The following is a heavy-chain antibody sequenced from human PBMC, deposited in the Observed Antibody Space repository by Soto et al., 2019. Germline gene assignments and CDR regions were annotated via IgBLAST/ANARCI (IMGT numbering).Heavy chain of an antibody. CDR3: ARGDAGYYGMDV. J-gene: IGHJ6*02. CDR1: GGSISSGGYF. V-gene: IGHV4-30-2*01. Sequence: PSETLSLTCAVSGGSISSGGYFWSWIRQPPGKGLEWIGYSFHSGSTSYNPPLKSRVIISVDRSKKQFSLELNSVTTADTAVYYCARGDAGYYGMDVWGQGITVTVSS. CDR2: SFHSGST.